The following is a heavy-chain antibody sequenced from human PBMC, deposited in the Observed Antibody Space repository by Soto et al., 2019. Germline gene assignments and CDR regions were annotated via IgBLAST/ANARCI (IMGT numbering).Heavy chain of an antibody. V-gene: IGHV4-59*13. J-gene: IGHJ6*02. Sequence: SETLSLTCTVYGGSISPYYWNWIRQPPGKGLEWIGYIYYRGSTDYNPSLKSRVTVSLDTSKNQFSLELSSVTAADTAVYYCARDSALYGMDVWGQGTTVTVSS. D-gene: IGHD3-10*01. CDR3: ARDSALYGMDV. CDR2: IYYRGST. CDR1: GGSISPYY.